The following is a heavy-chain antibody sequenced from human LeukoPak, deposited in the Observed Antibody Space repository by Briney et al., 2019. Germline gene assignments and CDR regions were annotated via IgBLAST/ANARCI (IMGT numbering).Heavy chain of an antibody. Sequence: GASLQISCEGSGYIFTSYWIGWVRPLPGKGLEWMGIIYPGDSDTRYSPSFQGQVTISADKSISTAYLQWSSLKASDTAMYYCARHVTIFGVVTTIDYWGQGTLVTVSS. J-gene: IGHJ4*02. D-gene: IGHD3-3*01. V-gene: IGHV5-51*01. CDR2: IYPGDSDT. CDR3: ARHVTIFGVVTTIDY. CDR1: GYIFTSYW.